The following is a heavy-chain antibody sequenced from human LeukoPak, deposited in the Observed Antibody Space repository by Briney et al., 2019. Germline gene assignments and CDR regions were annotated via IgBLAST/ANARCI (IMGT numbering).Heavy chain of an antibody. J-gene: IGHJ4*02. CDR1: GFTFSSYG. CDR2: IRYDGSNK. Sequence: GGSLRLSCAASGFTFSSYGMHWVRQAPGKGLEWVAFIRYDGSNKYYADSVKGRFTISRDNSKNTLYLQMNSLRAEDTAVYYCARVEFRGNSYPGKLRYWGQGTLVTVSS. D-gene: IGHD5-18*01. V-gene: IGHV3-30*02. CDR3: ARVEFRGNSYPGKLRY.